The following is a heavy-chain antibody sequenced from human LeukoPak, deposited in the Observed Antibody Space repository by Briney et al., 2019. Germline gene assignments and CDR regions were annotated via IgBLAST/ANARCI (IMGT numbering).Heavy chain of an antibody. CDR1: GGSISSHY. CDR3: ARVDSSSSVFHYYYYMDV. J-gene: IGHJ6*03. V-gene: IGHV4-59*11. CDR2: IYYSGST. D-gene: IGHD6-6*01. Sequence: PSETLPLTCTVSGGSISSHYWSWIRQPPGKGLEWIGYIYYSGSTNYNPSLKSRVTISVDTSKNQFTLKLSSVTAADTAVYYCARVDSSSSVFHYYYYMDVWGKGTTVTVSS.